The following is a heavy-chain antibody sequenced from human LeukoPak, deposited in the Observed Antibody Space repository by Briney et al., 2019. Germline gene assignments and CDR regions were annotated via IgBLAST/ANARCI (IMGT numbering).Heavy chain of an antibody. D-gene: IGHD6-13*01. V-gene: IGHV1-69*05. CDR3: ARDYRIAAAGTWVFDY. J-gene: IGHJ4*02. CDR2: IIPIFGTA. CDR1: GGTFNSYA. Sequence: ASVKVSCKASGGTFNSYAITWVRQAPGQGLEWMGGIIPIFGTANYAQKFQGRVTMTRDTSTSTVYMELSSLRSEDTAVYYCARDYRIAAAGTWVFDYWGQGTLVTVSS.